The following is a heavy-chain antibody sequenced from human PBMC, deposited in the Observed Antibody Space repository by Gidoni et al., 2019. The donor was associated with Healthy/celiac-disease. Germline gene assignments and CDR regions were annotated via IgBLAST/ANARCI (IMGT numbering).Heavy chain of an antibody. V-gene: IGHV4-39*01. J-gene: IGHJ3*02. CDR2: IYYSGST. Sequence: LVKPSETLSLTCTVSGGSISSSSYYWGWIRQPPGKGLEWIGSIYYSGSTYYNPSLKSRVTISVDTSKNQFSLKLSSVTAADTAVYYCARGLRFLEWLFLADAFDIWGQGTMVTVSS. CDR3: ARGLRFLEWLFLADAFDI. CDR1: GGSISSSSYY. D-gene: IGHD3-3*01.